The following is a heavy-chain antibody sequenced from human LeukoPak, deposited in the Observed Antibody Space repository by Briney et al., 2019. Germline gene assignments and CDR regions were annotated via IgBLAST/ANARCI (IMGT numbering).Heavy chain of an antibody. CDR2: ISGSGGST. Sequence: PGGSLRLSCAASGFTFSSYAMSWVRQVPGKGLEWVSGISGSGGSTDYADSVKGRFTISRDNSKNTLYLQMNSLRAEDTAVYYCAKGGSYRSYFDYWGQGTLVTVSS. J-gene: IGHJ4*02. D-gene: IGHD3-16*02. V-gene: IGHV3-23*01. CDR1: GFTFSSYA. CDR3: AKGGSYRSYFDY.